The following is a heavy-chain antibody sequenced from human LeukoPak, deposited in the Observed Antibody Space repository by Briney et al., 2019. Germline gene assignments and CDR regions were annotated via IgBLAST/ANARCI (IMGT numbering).Heavy chain of an antibody. Sequence: GGSLRLSCAASGFMFSVYDLHWVRQAPGKGLEWVSVINTAGDTYYLGSVKGRFTISRENAKNSSCLQLNSLRAGDTAVYYCARATIEGLDPWGQGTLVTVSS. CDR1: GFMFSVYD. CDR2: INTAGDT. CDR3: ARATIEGLDP. J-gene: IGHJ5*02. V-gene: IGHV3-13*01.